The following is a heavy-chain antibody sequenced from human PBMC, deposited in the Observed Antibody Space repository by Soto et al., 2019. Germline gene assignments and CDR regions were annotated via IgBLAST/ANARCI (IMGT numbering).Heavy chain of an antibody. CDR3: SRARYCTSPICYNHYDDGMDI. CDR1: GYTFTKYG. Sequence: QEQLVQSGGEVKKPGASVRVSCKASGYTFTKYGITWVRQAPGQVREWMGWIGVYNGKTNYARKLQGRVIMTADTSASTAYMELRSVRSDDTSVYYCSRARYCTSPICYNHYDDGMDIWGQGTTVSVSS. J-gene: IGHJ6*02. CDR2: IGVYNGKT. V-gene: IGHV1-18*04. D-gene: IGHD2-2*02.